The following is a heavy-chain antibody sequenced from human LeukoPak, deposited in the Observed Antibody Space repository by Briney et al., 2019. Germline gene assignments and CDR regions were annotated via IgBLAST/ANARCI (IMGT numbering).Heavy chain of an antibody. CDR3: ARARPQYSSGWYFDY. Sequence: GGSLRLSCAASGFTVSSNYMSWVRQAPGKGLEWVSVIYSGGSTYYADSVKGRFTISRDNSKNTLYLQMNSLRDEDTAVYYCARARPQYSSGWYFDYWGQGTLVTVSS. J-gene: IGHJ4*02. D-gene: IGHD6-19*01. V-gene: IGHV3-53*01. CDR1: GFTVSSNY. CDR2: IYSGGST.